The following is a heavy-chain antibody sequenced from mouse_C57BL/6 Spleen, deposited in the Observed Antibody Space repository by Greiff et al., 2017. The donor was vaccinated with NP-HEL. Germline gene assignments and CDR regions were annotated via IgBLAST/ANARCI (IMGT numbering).Heavy chain of an antibody. CDR2: ISSGSSTI. D-gene: IGHD1-1*01. V-gene: IGHV5-17*01. CDR1: GFTFSDYG. Sequence: EVKLMESGGGLVKPGGSLKLSCAASGFTFSDYGMHWVRQAPEKGLEWVAYISSGSSTIYYADTVKGRFTISRDNAKNTLFLQMTSLRSADTAMYYCARSYGSSPFAYWGQGPLVTVSA. CDR3: ARSYGSSPFAY. J-gene: IGHJ3*01.